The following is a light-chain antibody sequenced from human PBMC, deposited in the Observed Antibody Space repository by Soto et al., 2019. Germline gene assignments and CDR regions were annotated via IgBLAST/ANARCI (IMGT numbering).Light chain of an antibody. V-gene: IGKV1-5*01. CDR3: QQYNTYWT. CDR1: QTISSW. Sequence: DIQMTQSPSTLSASVGDRVTITCRASQTISSWLAWYQQKPGKPPKLLIFDASTLQRGVPSRFSGSGSAKEFTLTISSLQPDDFATYYCQQYNTYWTFGQGTKVEIK. CDR2: DAS. J-gene: IGKJ1*01.